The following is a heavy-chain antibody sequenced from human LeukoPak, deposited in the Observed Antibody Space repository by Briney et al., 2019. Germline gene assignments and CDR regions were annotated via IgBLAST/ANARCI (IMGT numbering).Heavy chain of an antibody. CDR2: ISSAGSDK. D-gene: IGHD2-15*01. V-gene: IGHV3-21*04. CDR3: ARDRPDPGVVVAPHYEFDP. Sequence: GGSLRLSCEASESTFSSYSMNWVRQAPGRGLEWVSFISSAGSDKFYADSVRGRFTISRDNAKNSLYLQMNSLRADDTAVYYCARDRPDPGVVVAPHYEFDPWGQGTLVTVSS. CDR1: ESTFSSYS. J-gene: IGHJ5*02.